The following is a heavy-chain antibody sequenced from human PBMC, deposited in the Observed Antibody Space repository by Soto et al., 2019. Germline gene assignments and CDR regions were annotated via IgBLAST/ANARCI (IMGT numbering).Heavy chain of an antibody. J-gene: IGHJ5*02. CDR1: GGSISNYY. Sequence: SETLSLTCTVSGGSISNYYWSWIRQPPGKGLEWIGYIYHSGSTYYNPSLKSRVTISVDRSKNQLSLKLSSVTAADTAVYYCARVPGPWGQGTLVTVS. CDR2: IYHSGST. CDR3: ARVPGP. D-gene: IGHD3-10*01. V-gene: IGHV4-59*12.